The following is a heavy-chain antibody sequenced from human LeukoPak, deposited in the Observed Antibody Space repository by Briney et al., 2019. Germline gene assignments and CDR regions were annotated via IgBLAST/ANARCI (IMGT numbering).Heavy chain of an antibody. J-gene: IGHJ6*03. V-gene: IGHV1-2*02. CDR3: ASNQYSSGWYDWYYYYDMDV. Sequence: ASVRVSCKASGYTFTGYYMHWVRQAPGQGLEWMGWINPNSGGTNYAQKFQGRVTMTRDTSISTAYMELSRLRSDDTAVYYCASNQYSSGWYDWYYYYDMDVWGKGTTVTVSS. CDR1: GYTFTGYY. D-gene: IGHD6-19*01. CDR2: INPNSGGT.